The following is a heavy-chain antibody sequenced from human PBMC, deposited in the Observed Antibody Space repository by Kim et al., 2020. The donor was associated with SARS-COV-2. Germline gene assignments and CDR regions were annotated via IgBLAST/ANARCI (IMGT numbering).Heavy chain of an antibody. Sequence: SETLSLTCAVSGGSISSSNWWSWVRQPPGKGLEWIGEIYHSGSTNYNPSLKSRVTISVDKSKNQFSLKLSSVTAADTAVYYCAGRKAAAGTGWFDPWGQGTLVTVSS. D-gene: IGHD6-13*01. J-gene: IGHJ5*02. V-gene: IGHV4-4*02. CDR1: GGSISSSNW. CDR2: IYHSGST. CDR3: AGRKAAAGTGWFDP.